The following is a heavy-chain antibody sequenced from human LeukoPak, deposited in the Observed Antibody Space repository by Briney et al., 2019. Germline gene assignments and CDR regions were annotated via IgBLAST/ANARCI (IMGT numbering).Heavy chain of an antibody. CDR2: IYPDDSDI. CDR1: GYSFTSYW. J-gene: IGHJ3*02. CDR3: ARHGRGSRSPNAFDI. Sequence: GESLKISCKGSGYSFTSYWIGWVRQMPREGLQWMGIIYPDDSDIRYSPSFQGQVTVSADKSIITAYLQWSSLKASDTAMYYCARHGRGSRSPNAFDIWGQGTMVSVSS. D-gene: IGHD3-10*01. V-gene: IGHV5-51*01.